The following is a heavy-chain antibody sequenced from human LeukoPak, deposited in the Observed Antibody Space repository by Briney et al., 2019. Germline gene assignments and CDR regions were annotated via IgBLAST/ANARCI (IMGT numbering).Heavy chain of an antibody. Sequence: ASVKVSCKASGYTFTSYYMHWVRQAPGQGLEWMGIINPSGGSTSYAQKFQGRVTMTRDMSTSTDYMEPSSLRSEDTAVYYCARDNSVGDTAWWFDPWGQGTLVTAS. CDR3: ARDNSVGDTAWWFDP. D-gene: IGHD1-26*01. J-gene: IGHJ5*02. V-gene: IGHV1-46*01. CDR1: GYTFTSYY. CDR2: INPSGGST.